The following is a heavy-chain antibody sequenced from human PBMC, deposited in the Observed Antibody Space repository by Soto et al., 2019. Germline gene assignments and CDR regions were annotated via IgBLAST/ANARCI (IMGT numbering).Heavy chain of an antibody. CDR3: ARDNRRYSSSGFAADRYYYYGM. D-gene: IGHD6-13*01. J-gene: IGHJ6*01. Sequence: RGSLRLSCAASGFTVSSNYMSWVRQAPGKGLEWVSVIYSGGSTYYADSVKGRFTISRDNSKNTLYLHMNSLRAEDTAVYYCARDNRRYSSSGFAADRYYYYGM. CDR1: GFTVSSNY. V-gene: IGHV3-53*01. CDR2: IYSGGST.